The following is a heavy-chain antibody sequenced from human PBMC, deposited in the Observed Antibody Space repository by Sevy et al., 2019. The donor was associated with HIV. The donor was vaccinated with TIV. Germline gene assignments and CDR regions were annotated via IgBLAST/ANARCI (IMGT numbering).Heavy chain of an antibody. CDR3: ARSKVRGVIPDV. Sequence: GGSLRLSCAASGFTFSSYSMNWVRQAPGKGLEWVSSISSSSSYIYYADSVKGRFTISRDNAKNSLYLQMNSLRAEDTAVYYCARSKVRGVIPDVWGQGTTVTVSS. J-gene: IGHJ6*02. D-gene: IGHD3-10*01. CDR1: GFTFSSYS. CDR2: ISSSSSYI. V-gene: IGHV3-21*01.